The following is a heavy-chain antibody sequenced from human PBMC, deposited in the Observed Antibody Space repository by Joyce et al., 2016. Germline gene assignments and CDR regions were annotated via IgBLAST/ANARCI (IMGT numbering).Heavy chain of an antibody. D-gene: IGHD3-22*01. CDR1: GFTFSTSS. Sequence: EVQLVESGGGLVKPGGSLRISCAASGFTFSTSSMSGFRRAPGKGLGWVAAISSESTYIFYADSGKGRFTVSRDNAKNSLYLQMNSLRAEDTAVFFCARGGIVYDYSMDLWGQGTTVTVSS. CDR2: ISSESTYI. CDR3: ARGGIVYDYSMDL. J-gene: IGHJ6*02. V-gene: IGHV3-21*02.